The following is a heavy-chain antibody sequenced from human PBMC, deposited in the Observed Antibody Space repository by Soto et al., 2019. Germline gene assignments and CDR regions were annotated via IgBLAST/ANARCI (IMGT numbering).Heavy chain of an antibody. D-gene: IGHD5-18*01. V-gene: IGHV1-69*13. Sequence: SVKVSCKASGGTFSSYAISWVRQAPGQGLEWMGGIIPIFGTANYAQKFQGRVTITADESTSTAYMELSSLRSEDTAVYYCARDSLRGYSYGHDYYYYGMDVWGQGTTVTVSS. CDR3: ARDSLRGYSYGHDYYYYGMDV. J-gene: IGHJ6*02. CDR1: GGTFSSYA. CDR2: IIPIFGTA.